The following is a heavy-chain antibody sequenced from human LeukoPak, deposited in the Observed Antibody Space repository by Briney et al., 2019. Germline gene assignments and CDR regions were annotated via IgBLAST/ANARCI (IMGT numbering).Heavy chain of an antibody. CDR3: ARVYYYDSSGYQPSYYFDY. J-gene: IGHJ4*02. D-gene: IGHD3-22*01. Sequence: RPSETLSLTCTVSGGSISSYYWSWIRQPPGKGLEWIGYIYYSGSTNYNPSLKSRVTISVDTSKNQFSLKLSSVTAADTAVYYCARVYYYDSSGYQPSYYFDYWGQGTLVTGSS. CDR2: IYYSGST. CDR1: GGSISSYY. V-gene: IGHV4-59*01.